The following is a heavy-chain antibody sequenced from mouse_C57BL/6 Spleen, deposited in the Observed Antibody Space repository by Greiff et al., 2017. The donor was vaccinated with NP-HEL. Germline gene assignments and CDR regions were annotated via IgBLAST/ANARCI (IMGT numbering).Heavy chain of an antibody. CDR1: GYTFNSYW. J-gene: IGHJ3*01. Sequence: VQLQQPGTELVKPGASVKLSCKASGYTFNSYWMHWVKQRPGQGLEWIGNINPSNGGTNYNEKFKRKATLTVDKSSSTAYMQLSSLTSEDSAVYYCARDHYDGSNPWFAYWGQGTLVTVAA. V-gene: IGHV1-53*01. D-gene: IGHD1-1*01. CDR2: INPSNGGT. CDR3: ARDHYDGSNPWFAY.